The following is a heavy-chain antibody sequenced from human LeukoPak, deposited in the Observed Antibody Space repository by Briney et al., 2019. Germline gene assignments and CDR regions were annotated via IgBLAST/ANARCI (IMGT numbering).Heavy chain of an antibody. CDR1: GFTVSSNY. CDR2: IYSGGST. CDR3: ARGQGDSSSWYYYYYMDV. Sequence: GGSLRLSCAASGFTVSSNYMSWVRQAPGKGLEWVSVIYSGGSTYYPDSVTGRFTISRDNSKNTLYLQMNSLRAEDTAVYYCARGQGDSSSWYYYYYMDVWGKGTTVTISS. D-gene: IGHD6-13*01. V-gene: IGHV3-53*01. J-gene: IGHJ6*03.